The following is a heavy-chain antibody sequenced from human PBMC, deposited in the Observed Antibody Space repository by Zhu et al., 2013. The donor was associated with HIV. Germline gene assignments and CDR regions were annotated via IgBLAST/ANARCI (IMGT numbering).Heavy chain of an antibody. Sequence: QVQLVQSGAEVKKPGASVKISCKASGYTFASFWMHWVRQAPGQGLEWMGIINPTGDSTFYTQKFQGRITMTRDTSTNTVYLEVSSLRFGDSAVYYCAREPSSGALYFDDWGPGTLVTVSS. CDR2: INPTGDST. D-gene: IGHD6-19*01. CDR1: GYTFASFW. V-gene: IGHV1-46*01. J-gene: IGHJ4*02. CDR3: AREPSSGALYFDD.